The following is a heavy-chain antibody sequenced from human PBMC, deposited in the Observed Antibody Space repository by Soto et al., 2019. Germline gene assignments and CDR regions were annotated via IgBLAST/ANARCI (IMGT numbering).Heavy chain of an antibody. CDR1: GGSISSSSYY. CDR2: IYYSGST. J-gene: IGHJ5*02. V-gene: IGHV4-39*02. CDR3: ARDQLEGNWFDP. Sequence: SETLSLTCTVYGGSISSSSYYWGWIRQPPGKGLEWIGSIYYSGSTYYNPSLKSRVTISVDTSKNQFSLKLSSVTAADTAVYYCARDQLEGNWFDPWGQGTLVTVSS. D-gene: IGHD1-1*01.